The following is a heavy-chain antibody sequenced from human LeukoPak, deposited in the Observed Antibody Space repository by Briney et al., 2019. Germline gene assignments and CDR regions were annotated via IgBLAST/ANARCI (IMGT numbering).Heavy chain of an antibody. D-gene: IGHD2-15*01. CDR1: GYTFTGYY. J-gene: IGHJ4*02. CDR3: ARPLGYCSGGSCYSRSRSLGY. Sequence: GASVKVSCEASGYTFTGYYMHWVRQAPGQGLEWMGWINPNSGGTNYAQKFQGRVTMTRDTSISTAYMELSRLRSDDTAVYYCARPLGYCSGGSCYSRSRSLGYWGQGTLVTVSS. CDR2: INPNSGGT. V-gene: IGHV1-2*02.